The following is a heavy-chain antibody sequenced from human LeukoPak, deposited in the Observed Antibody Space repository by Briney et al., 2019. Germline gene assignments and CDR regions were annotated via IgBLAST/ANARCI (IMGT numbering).Heavy chain of an antibody. CDR3: ARVDSSGWAIPDAFDI. CDR2: IYYSGST. Sequence: PSETLSLTCTVSGGSISSSSYYWGWIRQPPGKGLEWIGSIYYSGSTYHNPSLKSRVTISVDTSKNQFSLKLSSVTAADTAVYYCARVDSSGWAIPDAFDIWGQGTMVTVSS. J-gene: IGHJ3*02. D-gene: IGHD6-19*01. V-gene: IGHV4-39*01. CDR1: GGSISSSSYY.